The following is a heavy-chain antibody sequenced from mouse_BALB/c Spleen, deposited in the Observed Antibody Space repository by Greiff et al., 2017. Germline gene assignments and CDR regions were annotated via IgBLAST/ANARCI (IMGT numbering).Heavy chain of an antibody. J-gene: IGHJ4*01. Sequence: EVQLVESGGGLVKPGGSLKLSCAASGFTFSSYTMSWVRQTPEKRLEWVATISSGGSYTYYPDSVKGRFTISRDNAKNTLYLQMSSLKSEDTAMYYCTRDDYGNSYYYAMDYWGQGTSVTVSS. CDR3: TRDDYGNSYYYAMDY. CDR2: ISSGGSYT. CDR1: GFTFSSYT. V-gene: IGHV5-6-4*01. D-gene: IGHD2-1*01.